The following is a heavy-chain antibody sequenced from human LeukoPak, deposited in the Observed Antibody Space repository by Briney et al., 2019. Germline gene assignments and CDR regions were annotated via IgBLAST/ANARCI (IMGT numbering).Heavy chain of an antibody. D-gene: IGHD3-9*01. CDR2: ISYDGSNK. CDR1: GFTFSSYG. Sequence: GGSLRLSCAASGFTFSSYGMHWVRQAPGKGLEWVAVISYDGSNKYYADSVKGRFTISRDNSKNTLYLQMNSLRAEDTAVYYCAKTKYYDILTGYSRHNYFDYWGQGTLVTVSS. J-gene: IGHJ4*02. V-gene: IGHV3-30*18. CDR3: AKTKYYDILTGYSRHNYFDY.